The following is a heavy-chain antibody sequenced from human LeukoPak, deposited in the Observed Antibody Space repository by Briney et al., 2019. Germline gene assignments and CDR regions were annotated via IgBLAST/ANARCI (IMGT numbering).Heavy chain of an antibody. D-gene: IGHD5-12*01. CDR1: GGSISSYY. J-gene: IGHJ2*01. CDR3: AGDARGGLRPYWYFDL. CDR2: IYYSGST. V-gene: IGHV4-59*01. Sequence: SETLSLTCTVSGGSISSYYWSWIRQPPGKGLEWIGYIYYSGSTNYNPSLKSRVTISVDTSKNQFSLKLSSVTAADTAVYYCAGDARGGLRPYWYFDLWGRGTLVTVSS.